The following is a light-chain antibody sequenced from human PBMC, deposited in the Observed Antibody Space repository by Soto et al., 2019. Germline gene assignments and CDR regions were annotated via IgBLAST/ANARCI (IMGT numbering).Light chain of an antibody. V-gene: IGKV3-15*01. CDR3: QPYNNWPET. Sequence: EIVMTQSPATLSVSPGERATLSCRASQSVSSNLAWYQQKPGQAPRLLIYGASTRATGIPARFSGSGSGTESTLTISSLQSEEFAVYYCQPYNNWPETFGQGTKVEIK. J-gene: IGKJ1*01. CDR2: GAS. CDR1: QSVSSN.